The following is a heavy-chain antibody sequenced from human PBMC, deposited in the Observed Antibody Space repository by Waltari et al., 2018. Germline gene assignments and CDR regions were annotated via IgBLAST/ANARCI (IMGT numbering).Heavy chain of an antibody. D-gene: IGHD3-22*01. CDR1: GFTVSSNY. V-gene: IGHV3-53*01. J-gene: IGHJ4*02. Sequence: EVQLVESGGGLIQPGGSLRLSCAASGFTVSSNYMSWVRQAPGKGLEWVSVIYSGGSTYYADSVKGRFTISRDNSKNTLYLQMNSLRAEDTAVYYCARGAVYYYDSSGQNNLFDYWGQGTLVTVSS. CDR3: ARGAVYYYDSSGQNNLFDY. CDR2: IYSGGST.